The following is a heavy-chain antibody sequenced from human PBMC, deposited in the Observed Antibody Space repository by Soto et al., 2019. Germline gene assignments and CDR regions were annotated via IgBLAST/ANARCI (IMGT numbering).Heavy chain of an antibody. Sequence: PSETLSLTCAVSGGSISSSNWWSRVRQPPGKGLEWIGEMYHSGSTNYNPSLKSRVTISVDTSKNQFSLKLSSVTAADTAVYYCARDYYYGSGSPPDYWGQGTLVTVSS. CDR1: GGSISSSNW. J-gene: IGHJ4*02. CDR2: MYHSGST. V-gene: IGHV4-4*02. D-gene: IGHD3-10*01. CDR3: ARDYYYGSGSPPDY.